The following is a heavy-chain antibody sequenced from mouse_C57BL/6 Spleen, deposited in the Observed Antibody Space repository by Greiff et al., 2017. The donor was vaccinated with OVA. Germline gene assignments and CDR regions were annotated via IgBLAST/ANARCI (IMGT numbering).Heavy chain of an antibody. CDR1: GYTFTSYW. J-gene: IGHJ2*01. CDR3: ARAQMGYGSSCLDY. D-gene: IGHD1-1*01. Sequence: QVQLQQPGAELVRPGSSVKLSCKASGYTFTSYWMHWVKQRPIQGLEWIGNIDPSDSETHYNQKFKDKATLTVDKSSRTAYMQLSSLTSEDSAVYYCARAQMGYGSSCLDYWGQGTTLTVSS. V-gene: IGHV1-52*01. CDR2: IDPSDSET.